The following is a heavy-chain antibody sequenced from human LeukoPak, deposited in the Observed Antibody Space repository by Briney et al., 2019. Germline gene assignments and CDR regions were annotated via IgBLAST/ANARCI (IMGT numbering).Heavy chain of an antibody. CDR2: ISAYNGNT. CDR1: GYTFTSYG. CDR3: ARDYYGSGSYYYGMDV. D-gene: IGHD3-10*01. Sequence: GASVKVSCKASGYTFTSYGISWVRQAPGQGLKWMGWISAYNGNTNYAQKLQGRVTMTTDTSTSTAYMELRSMRSDDTAVYYCARDYYGSGSYYYGMDVWGQGTTVTVSS. J-gene: IGHJ6*02. V-gene: IGHV1-18*01.